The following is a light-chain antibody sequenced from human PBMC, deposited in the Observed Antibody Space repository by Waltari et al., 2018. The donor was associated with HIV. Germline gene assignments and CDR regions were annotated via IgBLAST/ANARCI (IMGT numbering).Light chain of an antibody. CDR2: ATS. CDR3: QQSYSTPRT. V-gene: IGKV1-39*01. CDR1: QNITSY. J-gene: IGKJ1*01. Sequence: DIQMTQSPSSLSASVGDRVTITCRASQNITSYLNWYQQKPGKAPKLLIYATSTLQSGFPSRFSASGSGTDFTLTISSLQPEDFATYYCQQSYSTPRTFGQGTKVEIK.